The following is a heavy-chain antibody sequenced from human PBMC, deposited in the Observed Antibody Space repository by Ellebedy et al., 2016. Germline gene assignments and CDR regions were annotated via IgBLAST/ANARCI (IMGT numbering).Heavy chain of an antibody. V-gene: IGHV4-4*07. D-gene: IGHD1-26*01. Sequence: SETLSLTXTVSRGSISSFHWSWIRQSAGRGLEWIGRISTGGSTSYNPSLKTRVSISVDTSKSQLSLDLYSVTAADTAVYYCAGEPTRTRYYHFDIWGQGTLVTVSS. CDR3: AGEPTRTRYYHFDI. CDR2: ISTGGST. J-gene: IGHJ4*02. CDR1: RGSISSFH.